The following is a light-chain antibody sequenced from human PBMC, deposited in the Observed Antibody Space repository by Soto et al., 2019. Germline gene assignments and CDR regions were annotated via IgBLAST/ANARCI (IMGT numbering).Light chain of an antibody. V-gene: IGLV4-69*01. CDR3: QTWGTGIHVV. CDR1: SGHSSYA. CDR2: VDSDGSH. Sequence: QTVVTQSPSASASLGASVKLTCTLSSGHSSYAIAWHQQQPEKGPRYLMKVDSDGSHTKGDGIPDRFSGSSSGPERYLHSSSLQSEDEADYYCQTWGTGIHVVFGGGTKLTVL. J-gene: IGLJ2*01.